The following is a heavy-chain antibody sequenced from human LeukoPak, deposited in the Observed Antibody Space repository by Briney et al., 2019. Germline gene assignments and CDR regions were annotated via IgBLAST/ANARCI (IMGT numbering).Heavy chain of an antibody. CDR3: AKDLVEWDYGGNWPFDD. J-gene: IGHJ4*02. V-gene: IGHV3-30*02. CDR1: TSIFRTYG. Sequence: GGSLRLSCAAPTSIFRTYGMHWVRQAPGKGLEWVAFIRYDGNNKYYADSVKGRFTISRDKSNNTMFLQTNTLRGEDTGIYFCAKDLVEWDYGGNWPFDDWGRGTLVTVSS. D-gene: IGHD4-23*01. CDR2: IRYDGNNK.